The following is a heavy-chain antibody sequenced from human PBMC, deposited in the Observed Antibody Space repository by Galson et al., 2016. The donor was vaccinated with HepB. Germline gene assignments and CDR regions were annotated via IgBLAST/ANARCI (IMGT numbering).Heavy chain of an antibody. J-gene: IGHJ6*02. CDR3: ARDPSYYSGMDV. Sequence: SLRLSCAAAGFTFSSCPMSWVRQAPGKGLEWVSSISGGGVSAHYADSVKGRFTISRDNAKNTLYLQMNSLRAEDTAVYYCARDPSYYSGMDVWGQGTTVTVSS. CDR1: GFTFSSCP. CDR2: ISGGGVSA. V-gene: IGHV3-23*01.